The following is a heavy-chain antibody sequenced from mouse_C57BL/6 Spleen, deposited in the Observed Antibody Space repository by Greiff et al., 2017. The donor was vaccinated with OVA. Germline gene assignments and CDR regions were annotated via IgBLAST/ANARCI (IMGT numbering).Heavy chain of an antibody. J-gene: IGHJ2*01. CDR1: GYTFTDYY. V-gene: IGHV1-26*01. CDR3: ARWGPTGRDY. Sequence: EVQLQQSGPELVKPGASVTISCKASGYTFTDYYMNWVKQSHGKSLEWIGDINPNNGGTSYNQKFKGKATLTVDKSSSTAYMELRSLTSEDSAVYYCARWGPTGRDYWGQGTTLTVSS. CDR2: INPNNGGT. D-gene: IGHD4-1*02.